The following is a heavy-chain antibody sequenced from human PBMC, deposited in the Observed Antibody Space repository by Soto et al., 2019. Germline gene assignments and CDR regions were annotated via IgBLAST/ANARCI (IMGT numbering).Heavy chain of an antibody. J-gene: IGHJ6*03. CDR3: AKGAFCTNGVCYLTYYYMDV. CDR1: GFTFSSYA. V-gene: IGHV3-23*01. Sequence: GGSLRLSCAASGFTFSSYAMSWVRQAPGKGLEWVSAISGSGGSTYYADSVKGRFTISRDNSKNTLYLQMNSLRAEDTAVYYCAKGAFCTNGVCYLTYYYMDVWGKGTRVTVPS. D-gene: IGHD2-8*01. CDR2: ISGSGGST.